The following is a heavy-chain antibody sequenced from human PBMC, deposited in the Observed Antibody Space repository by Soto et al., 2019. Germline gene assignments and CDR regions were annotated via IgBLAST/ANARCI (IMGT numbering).Heavy chain of an antibody. CDR3: ASYGSGSYPRSAP. D-gene: IGHD3-10*01. J-gene: IGHJ5*02. CDR2: IYYSGST. Sequence: QVQLQESGPGLVKPSETLSLTCTVSGGSISSYYWSWIRQPPGKGLEWIGYIYYSGSTNYNPSLKSRVTISVDTTKNQFSLKLSSVTAADTAVYSCASYGSGSYPRSAPWGQGTLVTVSS. V-gene: IGHV4-59*01. CDR1: GGSISSYY.